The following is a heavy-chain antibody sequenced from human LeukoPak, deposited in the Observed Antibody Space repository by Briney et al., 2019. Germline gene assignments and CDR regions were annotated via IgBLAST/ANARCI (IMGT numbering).Heavy chain of an antibody. CDR3: AREEYSGSYYFDY. CDR1: GFAFSSSW. J-gene: IGHJ4*02. D-gene: IGHD1-26*01. CDR2: ISSSSSYI. Sequence: GGSLRLSCAASGFAFSSSWMAWVRQAPGKGLEWVSSISSSSSYIYYADSVKGRFTISRDNAKNSLYLQMNSLRAEDTAVYYCAREEYSGSYYFDYWGQGTLVTVSS. V-gene: IGHV3-21*01.